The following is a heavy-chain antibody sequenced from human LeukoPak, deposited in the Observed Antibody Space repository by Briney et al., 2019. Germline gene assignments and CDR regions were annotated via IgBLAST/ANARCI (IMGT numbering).Heavy chain of an antibody. CDR1: GFTFSSYS. CDR2: ISGSGGST. V-gene: IGHV3-23*01. Sequence: GGSLRLPCAASGFTFSSYSMNWVRQAPGKGLECVSAISGSGGSTYSADSLKGRFTISRDNSKNTLYLQINSLRTDDPAVFYCARGGLGSAFDNWGQGTLVTVSS. J-gene: IGHJ4*02. CDR3: ARGGLGSAFDN. D-gene: IGHD6-19*01.